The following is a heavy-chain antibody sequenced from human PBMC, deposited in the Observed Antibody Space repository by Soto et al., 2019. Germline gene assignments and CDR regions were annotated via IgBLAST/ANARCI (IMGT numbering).Heavy chain of an antibody. Sequence: EVQLVESGGGLVKPGGSLRLSCAASGFTFSSYSMNWARQAPGKGLEWVSSISSSSSYIYYADSVKGRFTISRDTAKNSLYLQMNSLRAEDTAVYYWARIYGDSHYFDYWGQGTLVTVSS. CDR1: GFTFSSYS. J-gene: IGHJ4*02. CDR3: ARIYGDSHYFDY. CDR2: ISSSSSYI. D-gene: IGHD4-17*01. V-gene: IGHV3-21*01.